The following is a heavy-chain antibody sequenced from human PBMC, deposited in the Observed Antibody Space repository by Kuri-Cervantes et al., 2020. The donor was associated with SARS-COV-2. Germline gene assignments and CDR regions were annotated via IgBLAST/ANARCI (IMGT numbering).Heavy chain of an antibody. CDR3: ARDAGYYDSSGYRYYFDY. V-gene: IGHV1-18*01. CDR2: ISAYNGNT. Sequence: ASVKVSCKASGYPFTSYGISWVRQAPGQGLEWMGWISAYNGNTNYAQKLQGRVTMTTDTSTSTAYMELRSLRSDDTAVYYCARDAGYYDSSGYRYYFDYWGQGTLVTVSS. D-gene: IGHD3-22*01. J-gene: IGHJ4*02. CDR1: GYPFTSYG.